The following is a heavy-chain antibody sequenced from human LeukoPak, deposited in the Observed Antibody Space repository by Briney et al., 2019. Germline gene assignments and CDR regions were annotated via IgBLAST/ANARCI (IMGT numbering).Heavy chain of an antibody. D-gene: IGHD3-22*01. CDR1: GSRFTSYW. J-gene: IGHJ4*02. V-gene: IGHV5-51*01. CDR2: IYPGDSDT. CDR3: ARRGYYDSSGYFDY. Sequence: GAPLKISCKGSGSRFTSYWIGWGRRMPGKGLGWMGIIYPGDSDTRYSPSFQGQVTISADKSISTAYLQWSSLKASDTAMYYCARRGYYDSSGYFDYWGQGTLVTVSS.